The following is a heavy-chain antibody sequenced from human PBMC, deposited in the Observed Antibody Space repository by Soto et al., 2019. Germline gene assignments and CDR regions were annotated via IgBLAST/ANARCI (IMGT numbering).Heavy chain of an antibody. CDR1: GAPITSGAYS. CDR2: IYQSGST. Sequence: SETLSLTCTVSGAPITSGAYSWSWIRQPPGKGLEWIGFIYQSGSTHYNPSLKSRVTMSVDTSKNHFSLQLTSVTAADTATYYCARGGISHWAYFYYMDVWDRGTTVTVSS. V-gene: IGHV4-30-2*01. CDR3: ARGGISHWAYFYYMDV. D-gene: IGHD2-21*01. J-gene: IGHJ6*03.